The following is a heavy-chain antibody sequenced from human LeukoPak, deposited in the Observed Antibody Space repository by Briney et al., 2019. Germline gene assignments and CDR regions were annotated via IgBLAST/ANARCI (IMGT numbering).Heavy chain of an antibody. D-gene: IGHD3-10*01. CDR1: GFTFSSYG. V-gene: IGHV3-23*01. CDR2: ISGSGGST. J-gene: IGHJ5*02. Sequence: GTLRLSCAASGFTFSSYGMSWVRQAPGKGLEWVSAISGSGGSTYYADSVKGRFTISRDNSKNTLYLQMNSLRAEDTAVYYCAKDRFITMVRGVTPLLFDPRGQGTLVTVSS. CDR3: AKDRFITMVRGVTPLLFDP.